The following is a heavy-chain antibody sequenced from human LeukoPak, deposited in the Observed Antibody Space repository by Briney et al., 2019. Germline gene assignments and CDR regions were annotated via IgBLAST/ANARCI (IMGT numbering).Heavy chain of an antibody. V-gene: IGHV3-15*01. J-gene: IGHJ6*03. CDR3: TTEFKELGSFFYFYYMDV. CDR1: GFTFNRYG. Sequence: GGSLRLSCAASGFTFNRYGMNWVRQAPGKGLEWVGRIKTKSEGGTTDYAAPAKGRFTISRDDSKNALFLQMDSLKSDDTAMYYCTTEFKELGSFFYFYYMDVWGTGTTVTISS. CDR2: IKTKSEGGTT. D-gene: IGHD3-10*01.